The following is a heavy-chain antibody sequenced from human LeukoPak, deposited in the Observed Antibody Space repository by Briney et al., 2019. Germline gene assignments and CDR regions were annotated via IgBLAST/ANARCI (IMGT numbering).Heavy chain of an antibody. CDR2: ISSSSSTI. CDR1: GFTFSSYS. D-gene: IGHD4-17*01. CDR3: ERPASLNTDPYGMDV. J-gene: IGHJ6*02. Sequence: AGSLRLSCAASGFTFSSYSMNWVRQPPGKGLEWVAYISSSSSTIYYADSVNSRFTISRDNYKNTRYLQMNSLRAEDTAENYCERPASLNTDPYGMDVWGQGTTVTVSS. V-gene: IGHV3-48*01.